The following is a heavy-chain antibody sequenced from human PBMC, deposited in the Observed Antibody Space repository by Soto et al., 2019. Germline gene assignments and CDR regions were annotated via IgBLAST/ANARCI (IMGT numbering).Heavy chain of an antibody. CDR3: ARDRSGASDGMDV. CDR1: EFTFSTYN. Sequence: GGSLRLSCAASEFTFSTYNMNWVRQAPGKGLEWVSSISSNSLYIYYADSVKGRFTISRDNAKNSLYLQMNSLRVEDTAVYYCARDRSGASDGMDVWGQGTTVTVSS. D-gene: IGHD3-10*01. CDR2: ISSNSLYI. J-gene: IGHJ6*02. V-gene: IGHV3-21*01.